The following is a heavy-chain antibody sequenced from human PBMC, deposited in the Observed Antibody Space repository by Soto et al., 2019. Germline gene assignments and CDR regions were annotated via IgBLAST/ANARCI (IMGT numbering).Heavy chain of an antibody. CDR1: GYTFTSYY. CDR2: INPSGGST. D-gene: IGHD3-22*01. CDR3: ARGELGYYYDSSGYYLAY. V-gene: IGHV1-46*01. J-gene: IGHJ4*02. Sequence: ASVKVSCKASGYTFTSYYMHWVRQAPGQGLEWMGIINPSGGSTSYAQKFQGRVTMTRDTSTSTVYMELSSLRSEDTAVYYCARGELGYYYDSSGYYLAYWGQGTLVTVSS.